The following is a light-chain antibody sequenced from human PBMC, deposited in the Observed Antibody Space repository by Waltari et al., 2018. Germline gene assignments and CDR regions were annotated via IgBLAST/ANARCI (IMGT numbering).Light chain of an antibody. J-gene: IGKJ2*01. Sequence: DVVMTQSPLSLPVTLGQSASISCRSSQSLVHSDGRTYLNWFHQRPGHPPRRLLYKVLNRESGVRDRFSGSGSGTDFTLTISGVEAEDGVIYYCMQDTLWPFTFGQGTKVEIK. CDR2: KVL. V-gene: IGKV2-30*02. CDR1: QSLVHSDGRTY. CDR3: MQDTLWPFT.